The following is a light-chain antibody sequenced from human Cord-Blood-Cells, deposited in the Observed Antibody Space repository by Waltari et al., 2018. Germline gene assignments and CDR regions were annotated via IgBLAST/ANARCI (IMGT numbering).Light chain of an antibody. Sequence: AIRMTQSPSSFSASTGDRVSITCPASQGISSYLAWYQQKPGKAPKLLIYAASTLQSGVPSRFSGRGSGTDFTRTISCLQSEDFSTYYCQQYYSYPRTFGQGTKVEIK. V-gene: IGKV1-8*01. CDR1: QGISSY. CDR3: QQYYSYPRT. J-gene: IGKJ1*01. CDR2: AAS.